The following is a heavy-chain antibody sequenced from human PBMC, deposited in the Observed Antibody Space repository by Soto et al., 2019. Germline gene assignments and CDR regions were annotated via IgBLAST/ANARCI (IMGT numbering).Heavy chain of an antibody. V-gene: IGHV1-3*05. CDR2: INAGNGNT. CDR1: GYTFTSYA. J-gene: IGHJ4*02. D-gene: IGHD5-12*01. Sequence: QVQLVQSGAEEKKPGASVKVSCKASGYTFTSYAMHWVRQAPGQRLEWMGWINAGNGNTKYSQKFQGRVTITRDTSASTAYMELSSLRSEDTAVYYCVRKGYRGNYFDYWGQGTLVTVSS. CDR3: VRKGYRGNYFDY.